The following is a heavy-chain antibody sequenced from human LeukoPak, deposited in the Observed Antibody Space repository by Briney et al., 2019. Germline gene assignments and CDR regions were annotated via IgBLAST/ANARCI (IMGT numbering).Heavy chain of an antibody. Sequence: SETLSLTCTVSGGSISSSSSYWGWIRQPPGKGLEWIGSIYYSGSTYYNPSLKSRVTISVATSKNPFSLKLSSVTAADTAVYYCARRAEILWFGESAVGYWRQGTVATVSS. D-gene: IGHD3-10*01. CDR1: GGSISSSSSY. V-gene: IGHV4-39*01. CDR3: ARRAEILWFGESAVGY. J-gene: IGHJ4*02. CDR2: IYYSGST.